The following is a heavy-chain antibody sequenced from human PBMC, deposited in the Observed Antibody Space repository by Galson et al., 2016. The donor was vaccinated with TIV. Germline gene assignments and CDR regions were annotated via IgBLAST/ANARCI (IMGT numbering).Heavy chain of an antibody. CDR2: IYPGDSDS. J-gene: IGHJ5*02. Sequence: QSGAEVKKPGESLKISCKGSGYSFTTYWIGWVRQTPGKGLEWMGSIYPGDSDSSYSPSFEGQVTISADRSMKTAYLQWTGLKASDTAIYYCARSPGAVAGTGWFDPWGQGTLVTVSS. V-gene: IGHV5-51*01. CDR1: GYSFTTYW. D-gene: IGHD6-19*01. CDR3: ARSPGAVAGTGWFDP.